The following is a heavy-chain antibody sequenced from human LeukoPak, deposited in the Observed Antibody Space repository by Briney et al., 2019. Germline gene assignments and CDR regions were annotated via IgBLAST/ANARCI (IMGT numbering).Heavy chain of an antibody. CDR2: IKSKTDGGTT. V-gene: IGHV3-15*01. CDR3: TTDYYGSGSYYLPGY. J-gene: IGHJ4*02. D-gene: IGHD3-10*01. Sequence: PGGSLRLSCAASGFTFSNAWMSWVRQAPGKGLEWVGRIKSKTDGGTTDYAAPVKGRFTISRDDSKNTLCLQMNSLKTEDTAVYYCTTDYYGSGSYYLPGYWGQGTLVTVSS. CDR1: GFTFSNAW.